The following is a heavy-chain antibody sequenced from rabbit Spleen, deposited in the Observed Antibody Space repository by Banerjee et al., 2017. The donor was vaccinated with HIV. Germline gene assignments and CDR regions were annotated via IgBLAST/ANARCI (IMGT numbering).Heavy chain of an antibody. CDR2: IDTSNGDT. D-gene: IGHD1-1*01. CDR3: ARGVSSNGDGYNL. Sequence: QEQLEESGGGLVTPEGSLTLTCTASGFSFSSNWICWVRQAPGKGLEWIACIDTSNGDTDYANWPKGRFTISKASSTTVTLQMTSLTAADTATYFCARGVSSNGDGYNLWGPGTLVTVS. V-gene: IGHV1S45*01. J-gene: IGHJ4*01. CDR1: GFSFSSNW.